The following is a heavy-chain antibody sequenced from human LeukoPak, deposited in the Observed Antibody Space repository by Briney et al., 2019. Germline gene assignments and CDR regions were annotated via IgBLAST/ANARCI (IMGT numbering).Heavy chain of an antibody. CDR1: GGSISSGGHY. CDR3: ARAGIAARLRWGDYIDV. D-gene: IGHD6-6*01. CDR2: IYYRGST. J-gene: IGHJ6*03. Sequence: SETLSLTSTVSGGSISSGGHYWRWTRQHPGKGLGWNRYIYYRGSTYYIPSLKSRVTIPVDTSKNQVSLKLGSVTAAGTAGYYFARAGIAARLRWGDYIDVWGKGTTVTVSS. V-gene: IGHV4-31*03.